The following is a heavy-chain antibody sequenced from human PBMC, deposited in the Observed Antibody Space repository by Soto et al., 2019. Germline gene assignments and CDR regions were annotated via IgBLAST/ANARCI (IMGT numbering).Heavy chain of an antibody. J-gene: IGHJ4*02. CDR3: ASEVWDSSGYYYY. V-gene: IGHV1-3*01. Sequence: ASVKVSCKASGYTFTGYAMHWVRQAPGQRLEWTGWINAGNGNTKYSQKFQGRVTITRDTSASTAYMELSSLRSEDTAVYYCASEVWDSSGYYYYWGQGTLVTVSS. D-gene: IGHD3-22*01. CDR2: INAGNGNT. CDR1: GYTFTGYA.